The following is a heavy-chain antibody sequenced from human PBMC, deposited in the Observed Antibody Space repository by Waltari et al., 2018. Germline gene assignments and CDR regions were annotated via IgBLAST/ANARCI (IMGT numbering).Heavy chain of an antibody. Sequence: QVQLQESGPGLVKPSETLSLTCTVSGGSISSHYWSWIRQPPGKGLEWIGYIYYSGSTTYNPSLKSRVTISVDTSKNQFSLKLSSVTAADTAVYYCARAYITGTTWDDAFDIWGQGTMVTVSS. CDR2: IYYSGST. CDR3: ARAYITGTTWDDAFDI. D-gene: IGHD1-7*01. J-gene: IGHJ3*02. V-gene: IGHV4-59*11. CDR1: GGSISSHY.